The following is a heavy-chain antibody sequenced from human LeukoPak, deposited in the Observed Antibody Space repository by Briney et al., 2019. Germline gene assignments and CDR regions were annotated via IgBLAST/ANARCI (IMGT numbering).Heavy chain of an antibody. V-gene: IGHV1-18*01. CDR2: ISAYNGNT. CDR3: ARGGLSSRIDY. J-gene: IGHJ4*02. D-gene: IGHD2-2*01. Sequence: EASVKVSCKASGYTFTSYGISWVRQAPGQGLEWMGWISAYNGNTNYAGNFQGRSTLTTDTSTSTTYLELKSLRADDTAVYYCARGGLSSRIDYWGQGTLVTVSS. CDR1: GYTFTSYG.